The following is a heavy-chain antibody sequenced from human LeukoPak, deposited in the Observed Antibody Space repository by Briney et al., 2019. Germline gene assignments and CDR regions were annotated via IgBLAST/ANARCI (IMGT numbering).Heavy chain of an antibody. CDR3: TRGAGWLIDY. CDR2: FYNSGRS. J-gene: IGHJ4*02. CDR1: DDPISDYY. D-gene: IGHD3-16*01. Sequence: SETLSLTCTVSDDPISDYYRGWIRQPPGKGLEWIGYFYNSGRSTYNPSLKSRVTISADTSKNHFSLKLNSVTTADTAVYYCTRGAGWLIDYWGQGILVTVSS. V-gene: IGHV4-59*01.